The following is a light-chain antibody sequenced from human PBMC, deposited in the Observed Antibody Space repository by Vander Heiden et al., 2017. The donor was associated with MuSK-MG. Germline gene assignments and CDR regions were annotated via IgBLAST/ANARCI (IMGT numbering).Light chain of an antibody. J-gene: IGKJ4*01. CDR1: QSISNY. V-gene: IGKV1-39*01. Sequence: DIQMTQSPSSLSASVGDRVTITCRASQSISNYLHWYQQKPGKAPTLLISTTSGLQSGVPSRFSGSGSGTNFTLTINSLQPEDFASYYCQQRDNFPLSFGGGTKVEIK. CDR2: TTS. CDR3: QQRDNFPLS.